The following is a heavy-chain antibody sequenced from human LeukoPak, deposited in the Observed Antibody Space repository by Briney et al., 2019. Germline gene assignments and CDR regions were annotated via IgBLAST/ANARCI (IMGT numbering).Heavy chain of an antibody. V-gene: IGHV3-23*01. CDR2: ISGSGGST. CDR1: GFTFSSYA. D-gene: IGHD3-22*01. J-gene: IGHJ4*02. CDR3: AKSRGRFPYDSSGYVDY. Sequence: GGSLRLSCAASGFTFSSYAMSWVRQAPGKGLEWVSAISGSGGSTYYADSVKGRFTISRDNSKNTLYLQMNSLRAEDTAVYYCAKSRGRFPYDSSGYVDYWGQGTLVTVSS.